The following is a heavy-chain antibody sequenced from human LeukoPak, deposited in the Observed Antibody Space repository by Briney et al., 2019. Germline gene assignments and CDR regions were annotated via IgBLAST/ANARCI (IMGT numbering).Heavy chain of an antibody. J-gene: IGHJ4*02. CDR1: GGSISSYF. CDR2: IYYSGRT. V-gene: IGHV4-59*01. D-gene: IGHD6-19*01. CDR3: ARDRGSSGWYGEGYFDY. Sequence: SETLSLTCTVSGGSISSYFRSWIRQPPGKGLEWIGHIYYSGRTNYSPSLKSRVTISVDTSKNQFSLILSSVTAADTAVYYCARDRGSSGWYGEGYFDYWGQGILVTVSP.